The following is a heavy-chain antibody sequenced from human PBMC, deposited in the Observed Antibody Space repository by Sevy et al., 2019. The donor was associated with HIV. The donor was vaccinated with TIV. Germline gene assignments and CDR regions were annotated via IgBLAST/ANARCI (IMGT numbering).Heavy chain of an antibody. CDR3: ARGRKTTQEWLEELDYYYGMDV. CDR2: IRYDGSNK. D-gene: IGHD2-8*01. Sequence: GGSLRLSCAAPGFTFSTYDMHWVRQAPGKGLEWVAYIRYDGSNKYYGDSVRGRFTISRDNSKSTLYVQLNSLRAEDTAVYYCARGRKTTQEWLEELDYYYGMDVWGQGTSVTVSS. CDR1: GFTFSTYD. J-gene: IGHJ6*02. V-gene: IGHV3-30*02.